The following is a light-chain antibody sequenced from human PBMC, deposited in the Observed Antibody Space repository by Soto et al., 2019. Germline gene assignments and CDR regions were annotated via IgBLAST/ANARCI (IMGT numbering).Light chain of an antibody. V-gene: IGKV3D-15*01. Sequence: DIVMTHSPANRYVSPVERATLSFMASQSVSSNLAWYQQKPGQATRLLIYDASNRATGIKARFSGSGSGTEFTLTINSMQSEDSAVYYCKQCNNWHITGGQWKRRAIK. CDR1: QSVSSN. J-gene: IGKJ5*01. CDR3: KQCNNWHIT. CDR2: DAS.